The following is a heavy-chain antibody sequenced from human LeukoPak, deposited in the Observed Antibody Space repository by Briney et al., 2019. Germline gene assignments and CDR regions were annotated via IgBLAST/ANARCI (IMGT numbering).Heavy chain of an antibody. CDR1: GYTFTGYG. Sequence: SVKVSCKPSGYTFTGYGISWVRQAPGQGLEWMGGIIPIFGTVNYAQKFQGRVTITADKSTSTAYMELSSLRSEDTAVYFCARSLFRFLEWSYRSYYYYYMDVWGKGTTVTVSS. D-gene: IGHD3-3*01. CDR2: IIPIFGTV. V-gene: IGHV1-69*06. CDR3: ARSLFRFLEWSYRSYYYYYMDV. J-gene: IGHJ6*03.